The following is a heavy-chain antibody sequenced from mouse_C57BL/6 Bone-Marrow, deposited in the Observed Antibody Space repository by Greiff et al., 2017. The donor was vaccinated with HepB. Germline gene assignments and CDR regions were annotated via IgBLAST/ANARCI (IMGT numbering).Heavy chain of an antibody. V-gene: IGHV5-12*01. D-gene: IGHD1-1*01. CDR2: ISNGGGST. CDR3: ARHTITTVVATKGYFDV. J-gene: IGHJ1*03. Sequence: DVKLVESGGGLVQPGGSLKLSCAASGFTFSDYYMYWVRQTPEKRLEWVAYISNGGGSTYYPDTVKGRFTISRDNAKNTLYLQMSRLKSEDTAMYYCARHTITTVVATKGYFDVWGTGTTVTVSS. CDR1: GFTFSDYY.